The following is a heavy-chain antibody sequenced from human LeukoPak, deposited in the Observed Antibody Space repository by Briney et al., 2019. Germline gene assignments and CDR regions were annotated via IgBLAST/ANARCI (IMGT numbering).Heavy chain of an antibody. J-gene: IGHJ4*02. V-gene: IGHV3-21*01. D-gene: IGHD3-3*01. CDR1: GFTFSSYS. CDR2: ISSSSSYI. CDR3: ARDQSPNYDFWSGSPLGY. Sequence: GGSLRLSCAASGFTFSSYSMNWVRQAPGKGLEWVSSISSSSSYINYADSVKGRFTISRDNAKNSLYLQMNSLRAEDTAVYYCARDQSPNYDFWSGSPLGYWGQGTLVTVSS.